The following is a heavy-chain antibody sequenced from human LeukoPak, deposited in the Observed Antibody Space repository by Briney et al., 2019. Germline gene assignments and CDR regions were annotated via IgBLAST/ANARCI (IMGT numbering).Heavy chain of an antibody. CDR3: ARVGMATTKGLSFDY. CDR1: GGSISSYY. V-gene: IGHV4-59*01. J-gene: IGHJ4*02. Sequence: SETLSLTCTVSGGSISSYYWSWIRQPPGKGLEWIGYIYYSRSTNYNPSLKSRVTISVDTSKNQFSLKLSSVTAADTAVYYCARVGMATTKGLSFDYWGQGTLVTVSS. D-gene: IGHD5-24*01. CDR2: IYYSRST.